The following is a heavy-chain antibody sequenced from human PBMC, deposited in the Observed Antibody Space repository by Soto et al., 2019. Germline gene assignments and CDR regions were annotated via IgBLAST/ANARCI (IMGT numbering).Heavy chain of an antibody. Sequence: SVKVSCKASGGTFSSYAISWVRQAPGQGLEWMGGIIPIFGTANYAQKFQGRVTITADESTSTAYMELSSLRSEDTAVYYCARFSIVVVQAATYYYYYGMDVWGQGTTVNVLL. D-gene: IGHD2-2*01. CDR2: IIPIFGTA. V-gene: IGHV1-69*13. CDR3: ARFSIVVVQAATYYYYYGMDV. CDR1: GGTFSSYA. J-gene: IGHJ6*02.